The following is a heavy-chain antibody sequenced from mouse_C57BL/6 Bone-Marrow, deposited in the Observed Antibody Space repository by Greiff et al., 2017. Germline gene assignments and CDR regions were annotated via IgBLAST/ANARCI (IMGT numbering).Heavy chain of an antibody. V-gene: IGHV15-2*01. J-gene: IGHJ4*01. CDR2: ILQSIGRT. Sequence: VQLQQSGSELRSPGSSVKLSCKDFDSEVFPIAYMSWVRQKPGHGFEWIGGILQSIGRTIYGEKFEDKATLDADTLSNTAYLELNSLTSEDSAIYYWARQGLGPYYAMDYWGQGTSVTVSS. CDR3: ARQGLGPYYAMDY. CDR1: DSEVFPIAY. D-gene: IGHD4-1*01.